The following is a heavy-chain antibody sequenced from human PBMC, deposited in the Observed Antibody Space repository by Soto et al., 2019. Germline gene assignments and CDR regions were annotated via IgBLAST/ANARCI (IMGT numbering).Heavy chain of an antibody. CDR3: ARIPVDTYMIYWSGP. D-gene: IGHD3-16*01. Sequence: SETLSLTCSVSGDSVSSGDYYWSWIRQPPGKGLEWIGHVYFSGSTNYIPSLKSRLTMSVDTAKNQFSLKLNSVTAADTAVYYCARIPVDTYMIYWSGPWGQGTKVTVSS. J-gene: IGHJ5*02. CDR1: GDSVSSGDYY. CDR2: VYFSGST. V-gene: IGHV4-61*08.